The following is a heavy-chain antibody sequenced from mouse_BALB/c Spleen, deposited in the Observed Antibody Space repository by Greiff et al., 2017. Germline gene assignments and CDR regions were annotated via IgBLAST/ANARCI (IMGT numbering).Heavy chain of an antibody. V-gene: IGHV5-15*02. J-gene: IGHJ2*01. CDR1: GFTFSDYG. D-gene: IGHD2-14*01. Sequence: EVQVVESGGGLVQPGGSRKLSCAASGFTFSDYGMAWVRQAPGKGPEWVAFISNLAYSIYYADTVTGRFTISRENAKNTLYLEMSSLRSEDTAMYYCAREGEVRRSFDYWGQGTTLTVSS. CDR2: ISNLAYSI. CDR3: AREGEVRRSFDY.